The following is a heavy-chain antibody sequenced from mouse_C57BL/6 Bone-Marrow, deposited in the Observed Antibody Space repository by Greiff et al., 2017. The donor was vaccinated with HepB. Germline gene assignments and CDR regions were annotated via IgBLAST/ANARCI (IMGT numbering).Heavy chain of an antibody. V-gene: IGHV1-55*01. J-gene: IGHJ4*01. CDR2: IYPGSGST. CDR1: GYTFTGYW. Sequence: VQLQESGAELMKPGASVKLSCKATGYTFTGYWITWVKQRPGQGLEWIGDIYPGSGSTNYNEKFKSKATLTVDTSSSTAYMQLSSLTSEDSAVYYCARRRYAMDYWGQGTSVTVSS. CDR3: ARRRYAMDY.